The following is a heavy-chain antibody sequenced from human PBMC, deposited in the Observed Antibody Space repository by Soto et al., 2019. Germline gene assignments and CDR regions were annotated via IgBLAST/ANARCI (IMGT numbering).Heavy chain of an antibody. J-gene: IGHJ4*02. CDR2: IWYDGSNK. D-gene: IGHD3-16*01. CDR1: VFTFSSHG. Sequence: QVQLVESGGGVVQPGRSLRVSCAASVFTFSSHGMHWVRQAPGKGREWVAVIWYDGSNKYYGESVNGRFMIARDNSKNTVDLQMNSLRAEDTAIYYCARWGPDKVLDYWGQGTLVTVSS. CDR3: ARWGPDKVLDY. V-gene: IGHV3-33*01.